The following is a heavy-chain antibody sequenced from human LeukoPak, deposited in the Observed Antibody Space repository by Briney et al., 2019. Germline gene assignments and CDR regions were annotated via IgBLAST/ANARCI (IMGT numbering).Heavy chain of an antibody. CDR2: ISGSGGST. Sequence: GGSLRLSCAASGFTFSSYAMSWVRQAPGKGLEWVSAISGSGGSTYYADSVKGRFTISRDNSKNTLYLQMNSLRAEDTAVYYCAKSMVRGVTPRLYGMDVWGQGTTVTVSS. D-gene: IGHD3-10*01. V-gene: IGHV3-23*01. J-gene: IGHJ6*02. CDR1: GFTFSSYA. CDR3: AKSMVRGVTPRLYGMDV.